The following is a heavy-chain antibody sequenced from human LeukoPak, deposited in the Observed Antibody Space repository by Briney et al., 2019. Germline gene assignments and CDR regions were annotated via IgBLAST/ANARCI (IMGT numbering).Heavy chain of an antibody. J-gene: IGHJ4*02. CDR2: IYYSGST. Sequence: PSETLSLTCTVSGGAISSGDYYWSWIRQPPGKGLEWIGYIYYSGSTYYNPSLKSRVTISVDTSKNQFSLKLSSVTAAATAVYYCARAHSSSGGVDYWGQGTLVTVSS. D-gene: IGHD6-6*01. CDR3: ARAHSSSGGVDY. V-gene: IGHV4-30-4*08. CDR1: GGAISSGDYY.